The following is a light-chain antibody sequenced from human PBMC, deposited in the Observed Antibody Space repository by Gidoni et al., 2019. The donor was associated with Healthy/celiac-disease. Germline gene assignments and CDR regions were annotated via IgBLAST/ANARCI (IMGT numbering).Light chain of an antibody. CDR1: LSVSRCY. V-gene: IGKV3-20*01. CDR3: QHQGA. J-gene: IGKJ1*01. Sequence: IVLTPSPGTLSLSPGERATLACRASLSVSRCYLAWYQQTPGQAPRLLIYGASSRATGIPDRFSGSGSGTDFTLPISRLEPEDFAVYYCQHQGAFGQGTKVEIK. CDR2: GAS.